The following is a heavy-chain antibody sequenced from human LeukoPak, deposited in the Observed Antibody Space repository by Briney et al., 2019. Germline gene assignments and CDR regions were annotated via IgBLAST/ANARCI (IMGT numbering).Heavy chain of an antibody. CDR2: IKQDGSEK. CDR1: GFTFSNYW. Sequence: PGGSLRLSCAASGFTFSNYWMSWVRQAPGKGLEWVANIKQDGSEKYYVDSVKGRFTISRDNAKNSLYLQMNSLRAEDTAVYYCASQGGYSYGYREDRYFDYWGQGTLVTVSS. J-gene: IGHJ4*02. CDR3: ASQGGYSYGYREDRYFDY. V-gene: IGHV3-7*01. D-gene: IGHD5-18*01.